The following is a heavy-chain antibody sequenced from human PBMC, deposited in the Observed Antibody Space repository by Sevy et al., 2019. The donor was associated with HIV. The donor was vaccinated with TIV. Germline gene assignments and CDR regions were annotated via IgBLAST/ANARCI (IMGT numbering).Heavy chain of an antibody. J-gene: IGHJ6*02. D-gene: IGHD3-3*01. V-gene: IGHV4-61*01. CDR2: IYYSGST. CDR1: XGSVSSGSYY. Sequence: SETLSLTCTXXXGSVSSGSYYWSWIRQPPGKGLEWIGYIYYSGSTNYNPSLKSRVTISVDTSKNQFSLKLSSVTAADTAXYYCARXLYDXWSXYLIYYYXYGMDVXGQGTTVTVSS. CDR3: ARXLYDXWSXYLIYYYXYGMDV.